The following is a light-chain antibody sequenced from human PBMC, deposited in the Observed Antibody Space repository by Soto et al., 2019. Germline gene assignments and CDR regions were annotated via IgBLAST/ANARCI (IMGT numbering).Light chain of an antibody. Sequence: DIQMSQYPSSLSASVGDRVTITCQASQDISNYLNWYQQKPGKAPMLLISDASNLETGVPSRFSRSGSGTDFTFTISSLQPEDIATYFCQQCDDLPLTFGGGTKVEI. CDR3: QQCDDLPLT. J-gene: IGKJ4*01. CDR2: DAS. V-gene: IGKV1-33*01. CDR1: QDISNY.